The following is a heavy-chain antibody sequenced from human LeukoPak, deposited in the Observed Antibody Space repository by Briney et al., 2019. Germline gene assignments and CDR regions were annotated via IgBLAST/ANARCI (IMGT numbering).Heavy chain of an antibody. D-gene: IGHD2-21*02. CDR3: AKVTASGFFDY. CDR2: IYYTGST. J-gene: IGHJ4*02. Sequence: PGGSLRLSCAASGFTVSSNYMSWVRQPPGKGLEWIASIYYTGSTYYNPSLKSRVTISLDASKKQFSLKLSAVTAADTAVYYCAKVTASGFFDYWGQGTLVTVSS. V-gene: IGHV4-39*07. CDR1: GFTVSSNY.